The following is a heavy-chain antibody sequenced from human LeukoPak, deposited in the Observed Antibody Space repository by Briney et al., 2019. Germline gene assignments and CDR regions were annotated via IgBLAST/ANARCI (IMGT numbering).Heavy chain of an antibody. CDR3: ARGSRRDYFDY. Sequence: PSETLCLTCAVYGGSFSGYYWSWIRQPPGKGLEWIGYIYYSGSTYYNPSLKSRVTISVDTSKNQFSLKLSSVTAADTAVYYCARGSRRDYFDYWGQGTLVTVSS. J-gene: IGHJ4*02. V-gene: IGHV4-34*09. CDR1: GGSFSGYY. CDR2: IYYSGST.